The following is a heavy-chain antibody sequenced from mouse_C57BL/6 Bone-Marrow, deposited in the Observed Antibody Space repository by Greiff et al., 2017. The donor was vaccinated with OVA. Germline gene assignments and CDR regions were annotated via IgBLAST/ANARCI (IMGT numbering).Heavy chain of an antibody. Sequence: EVKLMESGGGLVQPKGSLKLSCAASGFSFNTYAMNWVRQAPGKGLEWVARIRSKSNNYATYYADSVKDRFTISRDDSESMLYLQMNNLKTEDTAMYYCVRNIYYYGSSSAMDYWGQGTSVTVSS. D-gene: IGHD1-1*01. CDR3: VRNIYYYGSSSAMDY. J-gene: IGHJ4*01. CDR2: IRSKSNNYAT. V-gene: IGHV10-1*01. CDR1: GFSFNTYA.